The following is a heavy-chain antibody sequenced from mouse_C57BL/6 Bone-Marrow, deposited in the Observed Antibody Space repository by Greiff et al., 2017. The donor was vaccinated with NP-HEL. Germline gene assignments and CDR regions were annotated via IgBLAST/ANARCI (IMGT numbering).Heavy chain of an antibody. CDR1: GYTFTSYG. D-gene: IGHD1-1*01. CDR3: ARLGNYGYYFDY. Sequence: VQLKQSGAELARPGASVKLSCKASGYTFTSYGISWVKQRTGQGLEWIGEIYPRSGNTYYNEKFKGKATLTADKSSSTAYMELRSLTSEDSAVYFCARLGNYGYYFDYWGQGTTLTVSS. CDR2: IYPRSGNT. V-gene: IGHV1-81*01. J-gene: IGHJ2*01.